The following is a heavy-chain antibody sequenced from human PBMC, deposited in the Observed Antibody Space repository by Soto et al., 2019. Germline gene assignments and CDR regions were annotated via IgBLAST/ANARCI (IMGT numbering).Heavy chain of an antibody. CDR3: AKDGGELGPYYYYGMDV. Sequence: GGSLRLSCAASGFTFSSYAMSWVRQAPGKGLEWVSAISGSGGSTYYADSVKGRFTISRDNSKNTLYLQMNSLRAEDTAVYYCAKDGGELGPYYYYGMDVWGQGTTVTVSS. CDR2: ISGSGGST. V-gene: IGHV3-23*01. CDR1: GFTFSSYA. J-gene: IGHJ6*02. D-gene: IGHD3-16*01.